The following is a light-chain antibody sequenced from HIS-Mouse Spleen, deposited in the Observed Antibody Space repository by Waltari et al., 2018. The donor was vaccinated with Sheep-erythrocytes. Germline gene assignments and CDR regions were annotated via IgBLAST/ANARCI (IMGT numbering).Light chain of an antibody. V-gene: IGLV2-23*01. J-gene: IGLJ3*02. Sequence: QSALPQPASVSGSPGQSITISCTGTSSDVGSYNLVSWYQQHPGKAPKLMIYEGSKRPSGVSNRFSGSKSGNTASRTISGLQAEDEADYYCCSYAGSSTPWVFGGGTKLTVL. CDR2: EGS. CDR1: SSDVGSYNL. CDR3: CSYAGSSTPWV.